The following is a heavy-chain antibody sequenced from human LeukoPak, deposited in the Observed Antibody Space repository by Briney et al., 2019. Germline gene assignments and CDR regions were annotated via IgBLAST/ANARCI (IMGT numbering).Heavy chain of an antibody. J-gene: IGHJ4*02. CDR2: LSYTGKT. CDR3: SEGYFEPFDH. D-gene: IGHD2/OR15-2a*01. Sequence: PSETLSLTCVVSGASVSTSRWNWIRQLPGKGLEWIGCLSYTGKTDYNPSVASRVTISLGTSKNQVSLKLRSVTAADTAVYYCSEGYFEPFDHWGQGTLVTVSS. CDR1: GASVSTSR. V-gene: IGHV4-59*02.